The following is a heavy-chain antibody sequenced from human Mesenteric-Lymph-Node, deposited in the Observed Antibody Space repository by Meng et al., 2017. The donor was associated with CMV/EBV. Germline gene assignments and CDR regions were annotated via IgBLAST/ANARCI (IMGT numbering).Heavy chain of an antibody. J-gene: IGHJ4*02. CDR2: IYSDGNT. CDR3: ARHMNPEY. V-gene: IGHV3-66*04. CDR1: GFTVSDDY. Sequence: GGSLRLSCAASGFTVSDDYMSWVRQAPGKGLEWVSVIYSDGNTYYADSVKGRFTISRDNSKNTLSLQMNSLRIEDTAVYYCARHMNPEYWGQGTLVTVSS. D-gene: IGHD3-16*01.